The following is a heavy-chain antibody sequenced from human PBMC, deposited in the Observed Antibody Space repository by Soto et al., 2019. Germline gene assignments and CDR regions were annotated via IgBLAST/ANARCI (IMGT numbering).Heavy chain of an antibody. CDR3: ARDRGSRDGYNSRSYYFDY. V-gene: IGHV3-21*01. D-gene: IGHD5-12*01. J-gene: IGHJ4*02. CDR2: ISSSSSYI. CDR1: GFTFSSYS. Sequence: GGSLRLSCAASGFTFSSYSMNWVRQAPGKGLEWVSSISSSSSYIYYADSVKGRFTISRDNAKNSLYLQMNSLRAEDTAVYYCARDRGSRDGYNSRSYYFDYWGQGTLVTVSS.